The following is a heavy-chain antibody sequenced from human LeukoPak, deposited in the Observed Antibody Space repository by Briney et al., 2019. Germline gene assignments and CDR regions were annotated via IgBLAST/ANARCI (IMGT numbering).Heavy chain of an antibody. V-gene: IGHV3-23*01. D-gene: IGHD2-15*01. CDR3: AREVVSTPSYFDS. CDR1: GFTFSSYA. J-gene: IGHJ4*02. CDR2: ISGSGGST. Sequence: GGSLRLSCAASGFTFSSYAMSWVRQAPGKGLEWVSVISGSGGSTYYAESVRGRFTISRDNSKNTLYLLMNSLIPEDTAVYYCAREVVSTPSYFDSWGQGTLVTVSS.